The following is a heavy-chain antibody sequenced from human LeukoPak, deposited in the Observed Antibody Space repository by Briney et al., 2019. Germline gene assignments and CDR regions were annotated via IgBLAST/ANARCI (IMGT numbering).Heavy chain of an antibody. V-gene: IGHV3-48*02. J-gene: IGHJ4*02. D-gene: IGHD3-10*01. CDR1: GFTFSSYS. CDR2: ISSSSTI. CDR3: ARDLVSGLWFGESY. Sequence: GWSLRLSCAASGFTFSSYSMNWVRQAPGKGLEWVSYISSSSTIYYADSVKGRFTISRDNAKNSLYLQMNSLRDEDTAVYYCARDLVSGLWFGESYWGQGTLVTVSS.